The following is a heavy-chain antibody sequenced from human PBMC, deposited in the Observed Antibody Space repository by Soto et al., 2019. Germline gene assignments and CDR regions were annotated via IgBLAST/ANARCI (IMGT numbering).Heavy chain of an antibody. CDR2: ICCSGST. CDR3: PRDGGIAAAGPYAPYYYYGMDA. Sequence: SETLSLTCTVSGGSISSGDYYWSWIRQLPGKGLEWVGYICCSGSTYYNPSLKSRLTISLVTSMNHFSLTLSSVTAADTAVYYCPRDGGIAAAGPYAPYYYYGMDAWGQGTMVTVYS. CDR1: GGSISSGDYY. D-gene: IGHD6-13*01. V-gene: IGHV4-31*03. J-gene: IGHJ6*02.